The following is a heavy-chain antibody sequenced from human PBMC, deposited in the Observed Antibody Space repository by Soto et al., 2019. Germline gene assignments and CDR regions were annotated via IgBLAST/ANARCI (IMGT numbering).Heavy chain of an antibody. Sequence: PSETLSLTCAVYGGSFRGYYCSWIRQPPGKGLEWIGEINHSGSTNYNPSLKSRVTISVDTSKNQFSLKLSSVTAADTAVYYCARADITMVRGGNYYYGMDVWGQGTTVTVSS. V-gene: IGHV4-34*01. CDR2: INHSGST. D-gene: IGHD3-10*01. CDR3: ARADITMVRGGNYYYGMDV. J-gene: IGHJ6*02. CDR1: GGSFRGYY.